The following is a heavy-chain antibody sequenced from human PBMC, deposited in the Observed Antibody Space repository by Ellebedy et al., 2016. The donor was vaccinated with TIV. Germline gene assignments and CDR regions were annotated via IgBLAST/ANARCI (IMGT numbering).Heavy chain of an antibody. J-gene: IGHJ6*02. CDR3: ARDSPVGATTYGMDV. V-gene: IGHV1-69*13. Sequence: AASVKVSCKASGGTFSSYAISWVRQAPGQGLEWMGGIIPIFGTANYAQKFQGRVTITADESTSTAYMELSSLRSEDTAVYYCARDSPVGATTYGMDVWGQGTTVTVSS. CDR1: GGTFSSYA. CDR2: IIPIFGTA. D-gene: IGHD1-26*01.